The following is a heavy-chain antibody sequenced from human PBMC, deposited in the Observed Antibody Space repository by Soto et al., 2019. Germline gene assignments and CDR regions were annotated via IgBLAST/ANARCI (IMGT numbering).Heavy chain of an antibody. D-gene: IGHD3-16*01. J-gene: IGHJ6*02. Sequence: QVQLVESGGGVVQPGRSLRLSCAASGFIFSGYAMHWVRQAPGKGLAWVALISYDGSNKYYADSVKGRFTISRDSSKNTMYLQMNSLRPEDTAVFFCARGSGGYSYYGVDAWGQGTTVTVSS. CDR2: ISYDGSNK. CDR3: ARGSGGYSYYGVDA. CDR1: GFIFSGYA. V-gene: IGHV3-30-3*01.